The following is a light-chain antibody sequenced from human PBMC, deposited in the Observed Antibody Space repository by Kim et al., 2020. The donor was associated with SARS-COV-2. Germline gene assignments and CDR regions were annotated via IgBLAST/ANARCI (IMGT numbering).Light chain of an antibody. CDR1: SSNIGRST. CDR2: DND. Sequence: QPVLTQPPSASGTPGQRVTISCSGGSSNIGRSTVIWYQHLPGTAPRLLIYDNDQRPSGVPDRFSGSKSGTSASLAISGLQSEDEADYYCTALDYSGGAWVFGGGTQLTVL. V-gene: IGLV1-44*01. CDR3: TALDYSGGAWV. J-gene: IGLJ3*02.